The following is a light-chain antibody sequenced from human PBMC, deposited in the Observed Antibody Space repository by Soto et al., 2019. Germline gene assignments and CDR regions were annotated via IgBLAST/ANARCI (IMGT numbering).Light chain of an antibody. CDR1: QSVSRN. CDR3: QQYGSSPGFT. Sequence: EVVLTQSPATLSVSPGDRATLSCRASQSVSRNLAWYQQKPGQAPRLLIYGASTRATGVPARFSGSGSATEFTLSISSLQSEDVAVYYCQQYGSSPGFTFGPGTKVDIK. J-gene: IGKJ3*01. CDR2: GAS. V-gene: IGKV3-15*01.